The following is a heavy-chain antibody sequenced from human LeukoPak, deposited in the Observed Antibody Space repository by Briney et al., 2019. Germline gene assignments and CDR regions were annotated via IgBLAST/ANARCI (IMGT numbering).Heavy chain of an antibody. Sequence: SETLSLTCTVSGGSISSGGYYWSWIRQHRGKGVEWIVYIYYSGSTYYNPSLKSRVTIAVYTSKNQFSLKLSSVTAADTAVYYCARAMVRGVIGHYYGMDVWGKGTTVTVSS. J-gene: IGHJ6*04. V-gene: IGHV4-31*03. CDR3: ARAMVRGVIGHYYGMDV. D-gene: IGHD3-10*01. CDR1: GGSISSGGYY. CDR2: IYYSGST.